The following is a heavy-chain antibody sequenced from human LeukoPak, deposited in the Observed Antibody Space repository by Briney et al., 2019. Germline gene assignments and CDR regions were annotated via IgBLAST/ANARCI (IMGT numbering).Heavy chain of an antibody. V-gene: IGHV3-48*03. Sequence: PGGSLRLSCVASGFTFSNYELNWVRQAPGKGLEWISYISSSGSTIYYANSVKGRFTISRDNAKNSLYLQMNSLRAEDTAVYYCARGRGWYPFDYWGQGTLVTVSS. CDR1: GFTFSNYE. D-gene: IGHD6-19*01. CDR3: ARGRGWYPFDY. J-gene: IGHJ4*02. CDR2: ISSSGSTI.